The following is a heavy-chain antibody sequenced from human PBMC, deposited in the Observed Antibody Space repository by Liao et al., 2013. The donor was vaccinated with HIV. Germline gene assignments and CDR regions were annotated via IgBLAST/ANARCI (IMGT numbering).Heavy chain of an antibody. CDR1: GDSISSTIYY. Sequence: QLQLQESGPGLVKPSETLSLTCTVSGDSISSTIYYWGWIRQSPKKGLEWIGTIYYTGITYYNPSLKSRVTISIDTSKNQFSLKLSSVTAADTAVYYCARSIATRDYFYYMDVWGKGTTVTVSS. V-gene: IGHV4-39*07. D-gene: IGHD6-13*01. CDR2: IYYTGIT. J-gene: IGHJ6*03. CDR3: ARSIATRDYFYYMDV.